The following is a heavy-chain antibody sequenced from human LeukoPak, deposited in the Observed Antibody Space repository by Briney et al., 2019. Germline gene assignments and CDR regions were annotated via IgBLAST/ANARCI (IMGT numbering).Heavy chain of an antibody. D-gene: IGHD2-21*01. Sequence: TSETLSLTCAVYGGSFTGYYWSWIRQPPGKGLEWVGEIKHDGSTNYNPSLKSRVTMSLDASKNQFFLNLNSVTAANTAVYYCVRGFSGVVARDWGQGTLVTVSS. V-gene: IGHV4-34*01. CDR1: GGSFTGYY. J-gene: IGHJ4*02. CDR3: VRGFSGVVARD. CDR2: IKHDGST.